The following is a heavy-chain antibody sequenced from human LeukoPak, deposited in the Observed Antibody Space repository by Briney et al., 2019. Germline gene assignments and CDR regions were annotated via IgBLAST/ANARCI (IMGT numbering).Heavy chain of an antibody. CDR2: ISSSSSYI. J-gene: IGHJ4*02. Sequence: PGGSLRLSCAASGFTFSSYSMNWVRQAPGKGLEWVSSISSSSSYIYYADSVKGRFTISRDNAKNSLYLQMNSLRAEDRAVYYCARQTDTAMDTFDYWGQGTLVTVSS. V-gene: IGHV3-21*01. D-gene: IGHD5-18*01. CDR3: ARQTDTAMDTFDY. CDR1: GFTFSSYS.